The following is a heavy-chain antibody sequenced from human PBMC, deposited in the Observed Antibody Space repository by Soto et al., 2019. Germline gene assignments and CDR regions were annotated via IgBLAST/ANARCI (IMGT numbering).Heavy chain of an antibody. D-gene: IGHD6-19*01. CDR3: AKGGAVAGTGGYYYYYGMDV. V-gene: IGHV3-23*01. J-gene: IGHJ6*02. CDR2: ISGSGGST. Sequence: GSLRLSCAASGFTFSSYAMSWVRQAPGKGLEWVSAISGSGGSTYYADSVKGRFTISRDNSKNTLYLQMNSLRAEDTAVYYCAKGGAVAGTGGYYYYYGMDVWGQGTTVTVSS. CDR1: GFTFSSYA.